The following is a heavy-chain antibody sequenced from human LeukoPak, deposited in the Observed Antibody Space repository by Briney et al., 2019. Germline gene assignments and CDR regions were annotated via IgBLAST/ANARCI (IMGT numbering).Heavy chain of an antibody. CDR3: ARTYYYYMDV. V-gene: IGHV3-53*01. CDR1: GFTVSSNY. CDR2: LYSSATT. Sequence: GGSLRLSCAASGFTVSSNYMTWVRQAPGKGLEWVSILYSSATTYYADSVTGRFTISRDNSKNTLYLQMNSLRAEDTAVYYCARTYYYYMDVWGKGTTVTVSS. J-gene: IGHJ6*03.